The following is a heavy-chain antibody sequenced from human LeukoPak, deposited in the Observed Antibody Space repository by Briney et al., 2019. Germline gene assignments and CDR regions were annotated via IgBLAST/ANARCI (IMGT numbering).Heavy chain of an antibody. CDR3: ARDLPVGRYSSSWYGMDV. D-gene: IGHD6-13*01. Sequence: PSETLSLTCSVSGGSISSYYWSWIRQPPGKGLEWLGYIYYSGSTNYNPSLKSRVTISVDTSKDQFSLKLSSVTAADTAVYYCARDLPVGRYSSSWYGMDVWGQGTTVTVSS. CDR1: GGSISSYY. J-gene: IGHJ6*02. V-gene: IGHV4-59*01. CDR2: IYYSGST.